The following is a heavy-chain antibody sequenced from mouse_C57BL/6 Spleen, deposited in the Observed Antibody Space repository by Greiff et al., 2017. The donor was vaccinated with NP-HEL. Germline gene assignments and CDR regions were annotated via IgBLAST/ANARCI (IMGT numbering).Heavy chain of an antibody. J-gene: IGHJ2*01. CDR3: ARYGNYVDYFDY. V-gene: IGHV7-3*01. CDR1: GFTFTDYY. D-gene: IGHD2-1*01. CDR2: IRNKANGYTT. Sequence: EVKLMESGGGLVQPGGSLSLSCAASGFTFTDYYMSWVRQPPGKALEWLGFIRNKANGYTTEYSASVKGRFTISRENSQSILYLQLNALRAEDSATYYCARYGNYVDYFDYWGQGTTLTVSS.